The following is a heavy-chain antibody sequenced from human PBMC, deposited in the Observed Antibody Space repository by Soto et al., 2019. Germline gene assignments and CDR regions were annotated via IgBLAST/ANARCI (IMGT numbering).Heavy chain of an antibody. V-gene: IGHV1-69*12. Sequence: VQLLQSGAEVKKPGSSVTVSCKASGGTSSSYTISWVRQAPGQGLEWMGGIIPIFGTANYAQKFQGRVTITADESTSTAYRELSSLRSEDTAVYYCARGNHRWLQLWYFDLWGRGTLVTVSA. CDR1: GGTSSSYT. CDR3: ARGNHRWLQLWYFDL. CDR2: IIPIFGTA. J-gene: IGHJ2*01. D-gene: IGHD5-12*01.